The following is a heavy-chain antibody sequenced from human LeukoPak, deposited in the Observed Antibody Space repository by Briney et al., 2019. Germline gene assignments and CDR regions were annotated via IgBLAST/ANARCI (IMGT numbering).Heavy chain of an antibody. CDR2: TYYSGST. D-gene: IGHD3-22*01. J-gene: IGHJ2*01. CDR1: GGSISSYY. CDR3: ARDTYYYDSRLGYFDL. Sequence: SETLSLTCTVSGGSISSYYWSWIRQPPGKGLEWIGYTYYSGSTNYNPPLKSRVTISVDTSKNQFSLKLSSVTAADTAVYYCARDTYYYDSRLGYFDLWGRGTLVTVSS. V-gene: IGHV4-59*01.